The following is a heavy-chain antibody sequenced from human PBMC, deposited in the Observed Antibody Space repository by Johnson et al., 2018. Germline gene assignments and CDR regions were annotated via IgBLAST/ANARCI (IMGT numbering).Heavy chain of an antibody. CDR2: ISYDGLNK. CDR1: GFTFSSYG. D-gene: IGHD3-22*01. Sequence: QVQLVESGGGVVQPRRSLRLSCAASGFTFSSYGMHWVRQAPGKGLEWVAVISYDGLNKYYADFVKGRFTISRDNSKTKLSLQMNSLRAEDTAVYYCAKDSASGSSGTCRYYYYYMDFWGKGTTVTVSS. V-gene: IGHV3-30*18. CDR3: AKDSASGSSGTCRYYYYYMDF. J-gene: IGHJ6*03.